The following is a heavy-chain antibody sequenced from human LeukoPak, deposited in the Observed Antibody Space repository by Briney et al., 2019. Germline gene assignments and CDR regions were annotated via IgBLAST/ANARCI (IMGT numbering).Heavy chain of an antibody. CDR1: VGSLSSSSYY. CDR2: IYYSGSP. CDR3: ARQYQLRYFDWLLYWYFDL. J-gene: IGHJ2*01. Sequence: SETLSLTSTVPVGSLSSSSYYWGWIRQPPGKGLEWLGSIYYSGSPYYSPSLKSRVTISVDTSKNQFSLKLSSVTAADTAVYYCARQYQLRYFDWLLYWYFDLWGRGTLVTVSS. D-gene: IGHD3-9*01. V-gene: IGHV4-39*01.